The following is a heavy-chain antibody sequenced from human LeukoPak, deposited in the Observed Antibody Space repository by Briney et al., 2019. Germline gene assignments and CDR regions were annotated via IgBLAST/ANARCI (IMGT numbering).Heavy chain of an antibody. J-gene: IGHJ4*02. Sequence: SGPALVKPTQTLTLTCTFSGFSLSTSGMCVSWIRQPPGKALERLARIDWDDDKYYSSSLKTRLTISKDTSKNQVVLTMTNMDPVDTGTYYCARIRSRYSYGYHFDYWGQGTLVTVSS. CDR2: IDWDDDK. D-gene: IGHD5-18*01. CDR3: ARIRSRYSYGYHFDY. V-gene: IGHV2-70*11. CDR1: GFSLSTSGMC.